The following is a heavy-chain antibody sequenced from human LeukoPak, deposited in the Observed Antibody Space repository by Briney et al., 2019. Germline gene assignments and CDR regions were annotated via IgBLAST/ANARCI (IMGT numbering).Heavy chain of an antibody. D-gene: IGHD4-17*01. CDR2: ISAYNGNT. V-gene: IGHV1-18*01. CDR1: GYTFTSYG. Sequence: SSVKVSFKASGYTFTSYGISWVRQAPGQGLEWMGWISAYNGNTNYAQKLQGRVTMTTDTSTSTAYMELRSLRSDDTAVYYCATAHDYGDYQDYWGQGTLVTVSS. J-gene: IGHJ4*02. CDR3: ATAHDYGDYQDY.